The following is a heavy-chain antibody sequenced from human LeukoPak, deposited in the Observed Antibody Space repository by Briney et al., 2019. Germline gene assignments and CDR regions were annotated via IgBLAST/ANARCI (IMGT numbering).Heavy chain of an antibody. CDR3: ARGVGDIVVVVAATRVSTSYNWFDP. Sequence: GSLRLSCVASGFTFSTYGMSWVRQPPGKGLEWIGEINHSGSTNYNPSLKSRVTISVGTSKNQFSLKLSSVTAADTAVYYCARGVGDIVVVVAATRVSTSYNWFDPWGQGTLVTVSS. D-gene: IGHD2-15*01. J-gene: IGHJ5*02. V-gene: IGHV4-34*01. CDR1: GFTFSTYG. CDR2: INHSGST.